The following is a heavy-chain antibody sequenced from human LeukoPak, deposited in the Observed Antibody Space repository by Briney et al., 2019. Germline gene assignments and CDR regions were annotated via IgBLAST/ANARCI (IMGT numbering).Heavy chain of an antibody. Sequence: SETLSLTCTVSGGSISSYYWSWIRQPPGKGLEWIGYIYYSGSTNYNPSLKSRVTISVDTSKNQFSLKLSSVTAADTAVYYCARDPNCYDSSGYSRPSGMDVWGQGTTVTVSS. V-gene: IGHV4-59*01. CDR1: GGSISSYY. CDR2: IYYSGST. J-gene: IGHJ6*02. D-gene: IGHD3-22*01. CDR3: ARDPNCYDSSGYSRPSGMDV.